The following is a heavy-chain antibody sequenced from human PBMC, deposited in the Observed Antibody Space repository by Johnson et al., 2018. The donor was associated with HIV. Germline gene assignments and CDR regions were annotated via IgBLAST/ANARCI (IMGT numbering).Heavy chain of an antibody. D-gene: IGHD5-18*01. J-gene: IGHJ3*02. Sequence: VQLVESGGGLIQPGGSLRLSCAASGFTVSSNYMSWVRQAPGKVLEWVSVIYSGGSTYYADSVKGRFTISIDNSKNTLYLQMNSLRAEDTAVYYCARGLIIQLWLQAAFDIWGQGTMVTVSS. CDR1: GFTVSSNY. CDR3: ARGLIIQLWLQAAFDI. CDR2: IYSGGST. V-gene: IGHV3-53*01.